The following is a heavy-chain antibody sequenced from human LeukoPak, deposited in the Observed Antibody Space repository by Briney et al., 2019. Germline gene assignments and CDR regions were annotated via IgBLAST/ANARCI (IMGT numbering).Heavy chain of an antibody. CDR1: GYTFTGYY. J-gene: IGHJ5*02. V-gene: IGHV1-2*02. D-gene: IGHD6-13*01. CDR3: ARGLPRIATVGTRSWFDP. CDR2: INPNSGGT. Sequence: ASVKVSCKASGYTFTGYYMHWVRQARGQGLEWMGWINPNSGGTNYAQKFQGRVTMTRDTSISTAYMELSRLRSDDTAVYYCARGLPRIATVGTRSWFDPWGQGTLVTVSS.